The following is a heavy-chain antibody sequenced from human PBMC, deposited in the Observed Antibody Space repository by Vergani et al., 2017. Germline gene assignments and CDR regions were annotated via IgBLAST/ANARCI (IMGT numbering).Heavy chain of an antibody. CDR3: ARGALWWLRQIDS. V-gene: IGHV4-61*01. CDR2: IYDSGDT. D-gene: IGHD2-21*01. Sequence: QLQLHKSGPGLVKPSETLSLTCTLSGGSISSSSHFWTWIRQPPGKGLEWIGYIYDSGDTKYNPSLKSRVTMSLDTTKNQFSLNLYSVTAADTAVYYCARGALWWLRQIDSWGQGTLVTVSS. J-gene: IGHJ4*02. CDR1: GGSISSSSHF.